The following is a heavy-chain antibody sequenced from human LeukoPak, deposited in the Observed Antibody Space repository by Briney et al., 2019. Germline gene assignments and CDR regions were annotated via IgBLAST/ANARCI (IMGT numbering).Heavy chain of an antibody. D-gene: IGHD3-9*01. CDR3: ARGADILSV. J-gene: IGHJ4*02. Sequence: ASVKVSCKTSGYSFTNYGITWVRQAPGQGLEWMGWISGYNSKPFYAQNFQGRVTMTTDTSTSTVYMGVRSLRSDDTAVYYCARGADILSVWGQGTLVTVSS. CDR2: ISGYNSKP. V-gene: IGHV1-18*01. CDR1: GYSFTNYG.